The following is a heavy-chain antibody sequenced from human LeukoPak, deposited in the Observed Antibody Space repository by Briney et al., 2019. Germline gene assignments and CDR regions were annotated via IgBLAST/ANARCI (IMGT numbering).Heavy chain of an antibody. V-gene: IGHV1-69*13. CDR2: IIPIFGTA. CDR3: ARDKTVTGYYGMDV. CDR1: GGTFISYG. J-gene: IGHJ6*02. Sequence: SVKVSCKASGGTFISYGISWVRQAPGQGLEWMGGIIPIFGTANYAQKFQGRVTITADESTSTACMELSSLRSEDTAVYYCARDKTVTGYYGMDVWGQGTTVTVSS. D-gene: IGHD4-11*01.